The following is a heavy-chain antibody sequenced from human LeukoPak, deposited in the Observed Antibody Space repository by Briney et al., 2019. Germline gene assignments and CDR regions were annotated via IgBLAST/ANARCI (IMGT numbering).Heavy chain of an antibody. D-gene: IGHD2-2*02. J-gene: IGHJ4*02. V-gene: IGHV3-48*03. CDR3: ARDFCSSTSCYIDY. CDR1: GFTFSIYA. CDR2: ISSSGTSI. Sequence: GGSLRLSCAASGFTFSIYAMHWVRQAPGKGLEWVSYISSSGTSISYADSVKGRFTISRDNAKNSLYLQMNSLRAEDTAVYYCARDFCSSTSCYIDYWGQGTLVTVSS.